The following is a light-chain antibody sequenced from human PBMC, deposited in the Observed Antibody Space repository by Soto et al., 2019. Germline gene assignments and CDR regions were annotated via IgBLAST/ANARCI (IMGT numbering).Light chain of an antibody. J-gene: IGLJ2*01. CDR3: LLSFSDAVV. Sequence: QAVVTQEPSXXXXXXXXXXLTCGSSTGTVTSGHYPYWFQQKPGQTPRTLIYDTNNKHSWTPARFSGSLLGGKAALTLSGAQPEDEADYYCLLSFSDAVVFGGGTKLTVL. CDR2: DTN. CDR1: TGTVTSGHY. V-gene: IGLV7-46*01.